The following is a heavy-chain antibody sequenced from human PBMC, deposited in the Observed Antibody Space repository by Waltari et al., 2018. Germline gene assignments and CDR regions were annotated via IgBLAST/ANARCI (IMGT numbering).Heavy chain of an antibody. CDR3: ARDWETFRGSLDY. V-gene: IGHV3-48*04. D-gene: IGHD3-10*01. CDR2: ISSSSSSI. Sequence: EVQLVESGGGLVQPGGSLRLACEASGFTFYGYSMHWARQAPGRGLEWVSFISSSSSSIYYADSVKGRFTISRDNAKNSLYLQMNSLRAEDTAVYYCARDWETFRGSLDYWGQGTLVTVSS. CDR1: GFTFYGYS. J-gene: IGHJ4*02.